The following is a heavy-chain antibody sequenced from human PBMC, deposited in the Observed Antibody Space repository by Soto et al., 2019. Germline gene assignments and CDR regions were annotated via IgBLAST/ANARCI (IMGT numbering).Heavy chain of an antibody. J-gene: IGHJ3*02. D-gene: IGHD3-10*01. CDR3: GTDRWGGAFDM. V-gene: IGHV3-7*01. CDR1: GFSLRSDW. Sequence: PGGSLRLSCAAIGFSLRSDWMAWVRQIPGKGLEFVANIKEDGSVKNCVDSVKGRFSISRDNDKNSLYLQMNSLRAEDTAVYYCGTDRWGGAFDMWGQGTTVTVSS. CDR2: IKEDGSVK.